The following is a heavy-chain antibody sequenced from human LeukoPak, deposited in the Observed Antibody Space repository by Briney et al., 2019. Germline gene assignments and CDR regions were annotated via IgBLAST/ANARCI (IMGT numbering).Heavy chain of an antibody. J-gene: IGHJ4*02. CDR3: AKDLAPYGGYEYYFDY. D-gene: IGHD5-12*01. CDR1: GFTVSSNY. CDR2: ISYDGSNK. V-gene: IGHV3-30*18. Sequence: GGSLRLACAASGFTVSSNYMSRVRQAPGKGLEWVAVISYDGSNKYYADSVKGRFTISRDNSKNTLYLQMNSLRAEDTAVYYCAKDLAPYGGYEYYFDYWGQGTLVTVSS.